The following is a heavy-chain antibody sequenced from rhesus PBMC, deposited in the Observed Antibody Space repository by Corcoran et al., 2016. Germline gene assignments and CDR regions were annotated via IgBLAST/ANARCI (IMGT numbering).Heavy chain of an antibody. V-gene: IGHV4-81*01. CDR2: IDGNIASN. D-gene: IGHD5-24*01. Sequence: QVQLQESGPGLVKPSETLSLTCAVSGGSIGGYYWSWIRQAPGTGLEWCGNIDGNIASNTYHPALKSRVTIAKDASKNQFSLKLSSVTSADTAVYYCARDRYSGYSYEVWGQGVLVTVSS. CDR1: GGSIGGYY. CDR3: ARDRYSGYSYEV. J-gene: IGHJ4*01.